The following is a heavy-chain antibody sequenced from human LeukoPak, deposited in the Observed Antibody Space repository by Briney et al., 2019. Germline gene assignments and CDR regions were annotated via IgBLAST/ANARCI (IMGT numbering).Heavy chain of an antibody. Sequence: GGSLRLSCAASGFTVSHTYVSWVCQAPGKGLEWVSVIYSGGSTYYGDSVKGRFTMSRDNSKNTLYLQMNSLRAEDTAVYYCARDGKSSGWFGWFDSWGQGTLVTVSS. CDR3: ARDGKSSGWFGWFDS. D-gene: IGHD6-19*01. V-gene: IGHV3-53*01. CDR2: IYSGGST. CDR1: GFTVSHTY. J-gene: IGHJ5*01.